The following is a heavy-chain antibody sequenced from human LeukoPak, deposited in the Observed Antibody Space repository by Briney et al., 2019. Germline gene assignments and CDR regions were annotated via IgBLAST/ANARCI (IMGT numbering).Heavy chain of an antibody. CDR2: INPGDSHT. CDR1: GYNFTTYF. V-gene: IGHV5-51*01. D-gene: IGHD6-19*01. J-gene: IGHJ4*02. CDR3: AREIAVAGTRGFDY. Sequence: GESLKISCKGSGYNFTTYFIGWVRQMPGKGLEWVGVINPGDSHTIYSPSFQGHVTISADKSISTAYLQWSSLKASDTAMYYCAREIAVAGTRGFDYWGQGTLVTVSS.